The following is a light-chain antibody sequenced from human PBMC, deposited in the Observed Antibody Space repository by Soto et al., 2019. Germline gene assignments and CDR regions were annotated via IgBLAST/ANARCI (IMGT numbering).Light chain of an antibody. CDR1: SSNIGGNS. J-gene: IGLJ1*01. CDR2: DDN. Sequence: QSARTEPPSVSGAPGQKVTSSCSGSSSNIGGNSVSWYQQLPGTAPKLLIYDDNKRPSGIPDRFSGSKSGTSATLGITGFQTGDEADYYCGSWDSSLSAYVFGTGTKVTVL. V-gene: IGLV1-51*01. CDR3: GSWDSSLSAYV.